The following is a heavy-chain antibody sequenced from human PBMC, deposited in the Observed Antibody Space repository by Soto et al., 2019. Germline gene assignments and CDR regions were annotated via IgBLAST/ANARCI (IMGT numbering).Heavy chain of an antibody. CDR1: GVSISYYS. V-gene: IGHV4-59*01. J-gene: IGHJ4*02. D-gene: IGHD2-15*01. Sequence: SETLSLTCPVSGVSISYYSLNWIRQPSGKGLEWFGNIYYYGSTNYNPALKSRVTISIDTSKNQFSLKLSSVTAADTAVYYCARQFMSGGNSKEIDNRGQGILVT. CDR2: IYYYGST. CDR3: ARQFMSGGNSKEIDN.